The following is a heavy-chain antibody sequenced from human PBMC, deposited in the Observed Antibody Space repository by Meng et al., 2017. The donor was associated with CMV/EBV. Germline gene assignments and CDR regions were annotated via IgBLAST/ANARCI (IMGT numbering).Heavy chain of an antibody. D-gene: IGHD2-2*02. J-gene: IGHJ6*02. CDR1: GFTFSSYA. V-gene: IGHV3-30-3*01. CDR2: ISYDGSNK. Sequence: GESLKISCAASGFTFSSYAMHWVRQAPGKGLEWVAVISYDGSNKYYADSVKGRFTISRDNSKNTLYLQMNSLRAEDTAVYYCARDGVPAAIYYYYGMDVWGQGTTVTVPS. CDR3: ARDGVPAAIYYYYGMDV.